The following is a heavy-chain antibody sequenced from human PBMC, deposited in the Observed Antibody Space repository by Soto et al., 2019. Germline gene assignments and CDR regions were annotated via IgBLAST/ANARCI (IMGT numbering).Heavy chain of an antibody. CDR3: ARVEFLEWLLPTTNGTFDY. CDR2: IYYSGST. CDR1: GGSVSSGSYY. V-gene: IGHV4-61*01. Sequence: PSETLSLTCTVSGGSVSSGSYYWSWIRQPPGKGLEWTGYIYYSGSTNYNPSLKSRVTMSVDTSKNQFSLKLSSVTAADTAVYYCARVEFLEWLLPTTNGTFDYWGQGTLVPVSS. D-gene: IGHD3-3*01. J-gene: IGHJ4*02.